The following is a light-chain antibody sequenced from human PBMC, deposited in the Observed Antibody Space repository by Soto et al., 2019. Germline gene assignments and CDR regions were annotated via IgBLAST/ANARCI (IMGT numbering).Light chain of an antibody. CDR1: SGSIASNY. CDR2: EDN. J-gene: IGLJ2*01. Sequence: NFMLTQPHSVSESPGKTVIISCTRSSGSIASNYVQWYQQRPGSAPTPVIYEDNERPSGVPDRFSGSIDSSSNSASLTISGLKIDDEADYYCQSYHSGNVVFGGGTQLTVL. CDR3: QSYHSGNVV. V-gene: IGLV6-57*04.